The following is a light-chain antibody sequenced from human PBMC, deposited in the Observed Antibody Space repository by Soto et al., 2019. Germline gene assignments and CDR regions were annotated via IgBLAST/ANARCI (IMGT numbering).Light chain of an antibody. CDR1: QGINHY. CDR2: GAS. V-gene: IGKV1-9*01. Sequence: DIQLTQSPSFLSASVGDRVTITCRASQGINHYVAWYQQKPGKAPKCLIYGASALQSGVPSRFSGSGSWAEFTLNISSLQPEDFATYYCQHVYSYPLTFGGGTKVDIK. J-gene: IGKJ4*01. CDR3: QHVYSYPLT.